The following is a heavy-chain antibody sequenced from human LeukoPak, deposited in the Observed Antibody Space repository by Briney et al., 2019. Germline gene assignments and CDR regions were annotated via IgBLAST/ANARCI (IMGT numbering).Heavy chain of an antibody. CDR1: GGSISGNY. D-gene: IGHD5-24*01. CDR2: IYYSGSGST. J-gene: IGHJ4*02. V-gene: IGHV4-59*01. Sequence: SDTLSLTCTVSGGSISGNYLSWIRQPPGKGLAWIAYIYYSGSGSTNYNPSLKSRVTMSVDTSNNQFSLRLSSVTAADTAVYYCARTTGDGSADYWGQGTLVTVSS. CDR3: ARTTGDGSADY.